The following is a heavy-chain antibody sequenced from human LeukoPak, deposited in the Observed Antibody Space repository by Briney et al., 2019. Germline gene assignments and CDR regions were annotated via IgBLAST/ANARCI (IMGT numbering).Heavy chain of an antibody. CDR1: GFPFNAYN. D-gene: IGHD1-26*01. J-gene: IGHJ4*02. V-gene: IGHV3-30*02. CDR3: AKDGGRDRFDF. CDR2: IRNDETEV. Sequence: GGSLRLSCTAPGFPFNAYNIHWIRQSPGRGLEWVSFIRNDETEVHYADFAKGRFTISRDRSKNSVYLQMNSLRPDDTALYYCAKDGGRDRFDFWGQGTMVTVSS.